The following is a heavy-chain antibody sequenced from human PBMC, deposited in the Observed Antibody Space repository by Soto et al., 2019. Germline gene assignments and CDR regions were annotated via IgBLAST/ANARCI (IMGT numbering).Heavy chain of an antibody. CDR1: GYSISSSNW. CDR2: IYYSGTT. Sequence: PSETLSLTCAVSGYSISSSNWWGWIRQPPGKGLEWIGDIYYSGTTYYNPSLKSRVTMSVDTSKNQFSLKLTSVTAVDTAVYYCARREIQGPIDYWGQGTLVT. D-gene: IGHD1-26*01. CDR3: ARREIQGPIDY. V-gene: IGHV4-28*01. J-gene: IGHJ4*02.